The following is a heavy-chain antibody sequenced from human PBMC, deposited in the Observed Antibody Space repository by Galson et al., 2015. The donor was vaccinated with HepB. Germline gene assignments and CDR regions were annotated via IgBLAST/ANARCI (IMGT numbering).Heavy chain of an antibody. CDR1: GYTFTGFY. D-gene: IGHD3-16*01. V-gene: IGHV1-2*06. CDR2: INTNSGDT. Sequence: SVKVSCKASGYTFTGFYMHWVRQAPGQGLQWLGQINTNSGDTKNAPKSQGRVTMTWDTSTSTAYMELSRLRSDDTAVYYCARGNLSMIQGIYWFDPWGQGTLVTVSS. J-gene: IGHJ5*02. CDR3: ARGNLSMIQGIYWFDP.